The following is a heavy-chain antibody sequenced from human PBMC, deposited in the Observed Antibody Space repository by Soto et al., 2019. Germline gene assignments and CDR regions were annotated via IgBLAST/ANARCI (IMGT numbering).Heavy chain of an antibody. CDR1: GFTFSSYA. CDR2: ISYDGSNK. V-gene: IGHV3-30-3*01. CDR3: ARDTGGSGKGMDV. Sequence: GGSLRLSCAASGFTFSSYAMHWVRQAPGKGLEWVAVISYDGSNKYYADSVKGRFTISRDNSKNTLYLQMNSLRAEDTAVYYCARDTGGSGKGMDVWGQGTTVTVSS. J-gene: IGHJ6*02. D-gene: IGHD3-10*01.